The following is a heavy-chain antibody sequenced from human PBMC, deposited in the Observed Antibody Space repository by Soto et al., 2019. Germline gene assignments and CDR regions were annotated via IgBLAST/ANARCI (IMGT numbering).Heavy chain of an antibody. D-gene: IGHD5-12*01. Sequence: PSETLSLTCTVSGGSINTFYWSWVRQPAGNGLEWIGRIFSSGSTSFNPSLESRVAMSVDTSKNHFSLNLISVTAADMAVYYCAREGSYSAYNFAHGIQLWSFDFWGQGALVTVSS. CDR1: GGSINTFY. CDR3: AREGSYSAYNFAHGIQLWSFDF. CDR2: IFSSGST. V-gene: IGHV4-4*07. J-gene: IGHJ4*02.